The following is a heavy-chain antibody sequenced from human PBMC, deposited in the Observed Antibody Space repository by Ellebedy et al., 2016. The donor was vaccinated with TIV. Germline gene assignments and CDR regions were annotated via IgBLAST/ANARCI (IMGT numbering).Heavy chain of an antibody. D-gene: IGHD4-17*01. CDR3: AKADYGKSFDY. CDR2: ISGSGGST. Sequence: GESLKISCAASGFTFSSYAMSWVRQAPGKGLEWVSAISGSGGSTYYADSVKGRFTISRDNSKNTLYLQMNSLRAEDTAVYYCAKADYGKSFDYWGQGTLVTVSS. V-gene: IGHV3-23*01. CDR1: GFTFSSYA. J-gene: IGHJ4*02.